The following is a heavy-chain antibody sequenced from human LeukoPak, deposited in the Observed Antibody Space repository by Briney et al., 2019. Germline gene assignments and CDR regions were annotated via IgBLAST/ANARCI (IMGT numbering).Heavy chain of an antibody. CDR2: ISGSGGST. Sequence: GGCLRHSCAASGVTFSSYAMSWVRQAPGKGLEWVLAISGSGGSTYYADSVKGRFTISRDNSKNTLYLQMNSLRAEDTAVYYCAKDDRVGAPVSAFDICGQGTMGTVSS. V-gene: IGHV3-23*01. J-gene: IGHJ3*02. D-gene: IGHD1-26*01. CDR3: AKDDRVGAPVSAFDI. CDR1: GVTFSSYA.